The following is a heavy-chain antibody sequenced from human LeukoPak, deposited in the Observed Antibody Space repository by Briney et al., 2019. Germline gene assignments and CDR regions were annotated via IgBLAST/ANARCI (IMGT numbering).Heavy chain of an antibody. V-gene: IGHV4-61*02. J-gene: IGHJ6*03. Sequence: SETLSLTCTVSGGSISSGSYYWSWIRQPAGKGLEWIGRIYTSGSTNYNPSLKSRVTISVDTSKNQFSLKLSSVTAADTAVYYCARSPSIAARSYYYYYYMDVWGRGTTVTVSS. CDR1: GGSISSGSYY. D-gene: IGHD6-6*01. CDR3: ARSPSIAARSYYYYYYMDV. CDR2: IYTSGST.